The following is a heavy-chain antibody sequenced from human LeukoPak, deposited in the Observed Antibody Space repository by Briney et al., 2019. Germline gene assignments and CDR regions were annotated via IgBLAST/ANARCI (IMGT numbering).Heavy chain of an antibody. CDR1: GGSFSGYD. D-gene: IGHD6-19*01. CDR2: INHSGGT. V-gene: IGHV4-34*01. CDR3: ARVAGVFYRTLNFDY. Sequence: SETLSLTCAVYGGSFSGYDWSWIRQPPGKGLEWIGEINHSGGTNYNPSPKRRVTISVDTSKNQFVLKLSSVTAAETDVSYCARVAGVFYRTLNFDYWGQGTLVTVSS. J-gene: IGHJ4*02.